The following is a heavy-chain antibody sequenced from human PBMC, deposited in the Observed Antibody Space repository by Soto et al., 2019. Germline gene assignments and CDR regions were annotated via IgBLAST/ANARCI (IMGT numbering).Heavy chain of an antibody. Sequence: TSETLCLTCTVSGGSISIYYWSWIRQPPGKGLEWIGYFYYSGSTNYNPSLKSRVTISADTSKNQFSLRLSSVTAADTAVYYCAKGGYSGYLDYWGQGTLVTVSS. D-gene: IGHD5-12*01. CDR2: FYYSGST. V-gene: IGHV4-59*01. CDR3: AKGGYSGYLDY. CDR1: GGSISIYY. J-gene: IGHJ4*02.